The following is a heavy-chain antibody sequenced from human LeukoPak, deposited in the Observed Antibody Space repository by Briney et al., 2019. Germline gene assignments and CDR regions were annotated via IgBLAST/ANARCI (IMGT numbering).Heavy chain of an antibody. CDR1: GGSISSYC. Sequence: SETLSLTCTVSGGSISSYCWSWVRQPPGKGLEWIGYIYYSGSTNYNPSLKSRVTISVDTSKNQFSLKLSSVTAADTAVYYCARHTYYYDSSGYHYPTYFDYWGQGTLVTVSS. CDR2: IYYSGST. D-gene: IGHD3-22*01. V-gene: IGHV4-59*08. CDR3: ARHTYYYDSSGYHYPTYFDY. J-gene: IGHJ4*02.